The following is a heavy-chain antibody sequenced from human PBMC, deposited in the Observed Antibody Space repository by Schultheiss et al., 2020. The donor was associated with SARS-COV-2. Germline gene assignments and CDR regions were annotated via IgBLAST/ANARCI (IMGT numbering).Heavy chain of an antibody. CDR1: GGSISSYY. J-gene: IGHJ6*02. V-gene: IGHV4-31*03. Sequence: SQTLSLTCTVSGGSISSYYWSWIRQHPGKGLEWIGYIYYSGSTYYNPSLKSRVTISVDTSKNQFSLKLSSVTAADTAVYYCARGDTAMVPNGDGMDVWGQGTTVTVSS. D-gene: IGHD5-18*01. CDR3: ARGDTAMVPNGDGMDV. CDR2: IYYSGST.